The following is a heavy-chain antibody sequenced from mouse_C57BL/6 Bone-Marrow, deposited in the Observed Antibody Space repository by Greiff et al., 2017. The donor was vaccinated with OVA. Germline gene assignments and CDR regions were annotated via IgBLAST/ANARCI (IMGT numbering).Heavy chain of an antibody. CDR2: ISSGGSYT. CDR1: GFTFSSYG. J-gene: IGHJ4*01. CDR3: ARHALYYSNYVYYAMDY. V-gene: IGHV5-6*01. D-gene: IGHD2-5*01. Sequence: EVQVVESGGDLVKPGGSLKLSCAASGFTFSSYGMSWVRQTPDKRLEWVATISSGGSYTYYPDSVKGRFTISIDNAKNTLYLQMSSLKSEDTAMYYCARHALYYSNYVYYAMDYWGQGTSVTVSS.